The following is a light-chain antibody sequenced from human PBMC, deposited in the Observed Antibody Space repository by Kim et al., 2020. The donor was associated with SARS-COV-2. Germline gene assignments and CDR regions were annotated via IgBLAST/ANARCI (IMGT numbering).Light chain of an antibody. CDR1: TLRSYY. Sequence: ALGQTVRITCQGDTLRSYYASWYQQKPGQAPVLVIYGKNNRPSGIPDRFSGSSSGNTASLTITGAQAEDEADYYCNSRDSSGNHVVFGGGTQLTVL. CDR2: GKN. V-gene: IGLV3-19*01. J-gene: IGLJ2*01. CDR3: NSRDSSGNHVV.